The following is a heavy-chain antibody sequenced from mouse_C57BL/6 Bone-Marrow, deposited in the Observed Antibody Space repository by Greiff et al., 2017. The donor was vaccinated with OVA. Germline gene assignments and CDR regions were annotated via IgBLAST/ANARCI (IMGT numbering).Heavy chain of an antibody. CDR3: TRKYYGSSYLYWYFDV. CDR1: GYTFTSYW. Sequence: VQLQQSGTVLARPGASVKMSCKTSGYTFTSYWMHWVKQRPGQGLEWIGAIYPGNSDTSYNQKFKGKAKLTAVTSASTAYMELSSLTNEDSAVYYCTRKYYGSSYLYWYFDVWGTGTTVTVSS. J-gene: IGHJ1*03. D-gene: IGHD1-1*01. CDR2: IYPGNSDT. V-gene: IGHV1-5*01.